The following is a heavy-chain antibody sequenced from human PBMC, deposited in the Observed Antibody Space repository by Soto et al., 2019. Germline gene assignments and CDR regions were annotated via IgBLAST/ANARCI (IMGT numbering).Heavy chain of an antibody. CDR2: IYGGGNGP. J-gene: IGHJ4*02. D-gene: IGHD2-2*03. V-gene: IGHV3-23*01. CDR1: GFTFRDFA. CDR3: AKMEGMDPWAYSFDY. Sequence: EVQVLESGGGLVQPGGSLRLSCAATGFTFRDFAMSWVRQAPGKGLEWVSRIYGGGNGPHYADSVKGRVTISRDNSKNTLYLQMNGRRAEVTAVYYCAKMEGMDPWAYSFDYWGQGTLVTVSS.